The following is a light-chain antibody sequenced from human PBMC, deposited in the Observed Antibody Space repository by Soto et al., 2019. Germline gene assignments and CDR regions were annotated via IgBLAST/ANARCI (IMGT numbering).Light chain of an antibody. J-gene: IGLJ1*01. V-gene: IGLV2-14*01. Sequence: QSALTQPASVSGSPGQSITISCTGTSSDVGGYNYVSWYQQHPGKAPKLMIYDVSNRPSGVSNRFSGSKSGNTASLTISGLPAEDEADYYCTSYTSSSTPYVFGPGPKLP. CDR2: DVS. CDR1: SSDVGGYNY. CDR3: TSYTSSSTPYV.